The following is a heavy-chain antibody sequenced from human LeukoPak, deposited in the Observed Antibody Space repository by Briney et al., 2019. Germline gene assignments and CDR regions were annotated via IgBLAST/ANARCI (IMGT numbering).Heavy chain of an antibody. CDR3: ASTSHSSGYYYALAFDI. CDR2: ISAYNGNT. Sequence: GASVKVSCKASGYTFTGYYMHWVRQAPGQGLEWMGWISAYNGNTNYAQKLQGRVTMTTDTSTSTAYMELRSLRSDDTAVYYCASTSHSSGYYYALAFDIWGQGTMVTVSS. CDR1: GYTFTGYY. D-gene: IGHD3-22*01. J-gene: IGHJ3*02. V-gene: IGHV1-18*04.